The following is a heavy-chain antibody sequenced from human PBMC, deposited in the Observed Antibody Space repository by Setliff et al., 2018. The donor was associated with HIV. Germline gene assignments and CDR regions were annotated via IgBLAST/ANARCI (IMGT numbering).Heavy chain of an antibody. V-gene: IGHV3-48*03. CDR1: GFTFSSYE. Sequence: GESLRLACAASGFTFSSYEMNWVRQAPGKGLEWVSYISSSGSTIYYADSVKGRFTISRDNAKDSLYLQMNSLRAEDTAVYYCASPLSSSWYGYFDYWGQGTLVTVSS. CDR3: ASPLSSSWYGYFDY. CDR2: ISSSGSTI. J-gene: IGHJ4*02. D-gene: IGHD6-13*01.